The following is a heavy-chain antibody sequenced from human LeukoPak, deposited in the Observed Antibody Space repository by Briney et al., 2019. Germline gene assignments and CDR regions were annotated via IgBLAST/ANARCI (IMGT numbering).Heavy chain of an antibody. Sequence: GGSLRLSCAASGFTFSSYAMSWVRQAPGKGLEWVSSISTSSSYIYYSDSLKGRFTISRDNARNSLYLQMNSLRAEATAVYYCARSRRRELLRTYFDYWGQGTLVTVSS. V-gene: IGHV3-21*01. J-gene: IGHJ4*02. CDR1: GFTFSSYA. CDR2: ISTSSSYI. D-gene: IGHD1-26*01. CDR3: ARSRRRELLRTYFDY.